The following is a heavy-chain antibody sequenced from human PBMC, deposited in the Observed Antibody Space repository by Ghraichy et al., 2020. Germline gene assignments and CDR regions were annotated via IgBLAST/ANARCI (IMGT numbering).Heavy chain of an antibody. D-gene: IGHD1-7*01. Sequence: GGSLRLSCAASGFTFNIYAIHWVRQAPCKGLEWVAVISYDGSYKYYADSVKGRFTISRDNPKNTLYLQMNSLRAEDTAVYYCAKGTTYYGMDVWGQGTTVTVSS. CDR2: ISYDGSYK. CDR3: AKGTTYYGMDV. J-gene: IGHJ6*02. CDR1: GFTFNIYA. V-gene: IGHV3-30*18.